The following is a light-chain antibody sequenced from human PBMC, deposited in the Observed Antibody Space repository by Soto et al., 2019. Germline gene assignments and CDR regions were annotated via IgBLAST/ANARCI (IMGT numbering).Light chain of an antibody. Sequence: DIVMTQSPDSLAVSLGERATINCKSSQSVLYSSNNKNYLAWYQQKPGQPPKLLIYWASTRESGVPDRFSGSGSGTDFTLTISSLQAEDVAFYYCQQYYVTPHTFGQGTKLEIK. J-gene: IGKJ2*01. CDR3: QQYYVTPHT. CDR2: WAS. V-gene: IGKV4-1*01. CDR1: QSVLYSSNNKNY.